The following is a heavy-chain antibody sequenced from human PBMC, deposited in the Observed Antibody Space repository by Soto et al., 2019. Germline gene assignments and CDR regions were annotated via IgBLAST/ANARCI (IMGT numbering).Heavy chain of an antibody. CDR1: GFTFSTYA. CDR2: ISGSGGST. J-gene: IGHJ3*01. CDR3: AQPRGFGVFDAYDF. Sequence: EVQLLESGGGLVQPGGSLRLSCAASGFTFSTYAMNWVRQAPGKGLEWVSAISGSGGSTFYADSVKGRFTISRVDSINTLELQMNSLRTEDPALYYCAQPRGFGVFDAYDFWGPGTMVTV. V-gene: IGHV3-23*01. D-gene: IGHD3-10*01.